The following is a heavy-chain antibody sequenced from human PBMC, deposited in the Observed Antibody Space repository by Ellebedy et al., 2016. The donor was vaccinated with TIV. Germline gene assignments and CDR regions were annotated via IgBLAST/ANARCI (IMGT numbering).Heavy chain of an antibody. J-gene: IGHJ6*02. CDR1: GYTFTAYY. V-gene: IGHV1-2*02. D-gene: IGHD6-13*01. CDR3: ARVRRGSSGMDV. Sequence: ASVKVSCKASGYTFTAYYIHWVRQAPGQGLEWMGWINPNSGGTNYAQKFQGRVTMTRDTSINTAYMELSSLESDDTALYYCARVRRGSSGMDVWGQGTTVTVSS. CDR2: INPNSGGT.